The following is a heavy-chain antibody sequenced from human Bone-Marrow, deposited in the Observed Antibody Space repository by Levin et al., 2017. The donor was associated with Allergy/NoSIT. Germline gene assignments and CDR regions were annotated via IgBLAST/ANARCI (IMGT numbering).Heavy chain of an antibody. Sequence: PGGSLRLSCAASGFTFSHAWMNWIRQAPGKGLEWVGRIRSKTDGETADFAAPVEGRFTISRDDSKNTLYLQMNGLRTDDTGVYFCTTSGAGGFDHFANFFDHWGQGTRVAVSS. CDR1: GFTFSHAW. CDR2: IRSKTDGETA. D-gene: IGHD3-9*01. CDR3: TTSGAGGFDHFANFFDH. J-gene: IGHJ4*02. V-gene: IGHV3-15*07.